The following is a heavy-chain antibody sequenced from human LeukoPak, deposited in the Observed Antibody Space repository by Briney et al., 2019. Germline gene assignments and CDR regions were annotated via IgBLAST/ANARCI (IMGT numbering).Heavy chain of an antibody. V-gene: IGHV3-21*01. J-gene: IGHJ4*02. CDR1: GFTFSSYS. Sequence: GGSLRLSCAASGFTFSSYSMNWVRQAPGKGLEWVSSISSSSSYICYADSVKGRFTISRDNAKNSLYLQMNSLRAEDTAVYYCAREPYYDSSGYILDYWGQGTLVTVSS. D-gene: IGHD3-22*01. CDR2: ISSSSSYI. CDR3: AREPYYDSSGYILDY.